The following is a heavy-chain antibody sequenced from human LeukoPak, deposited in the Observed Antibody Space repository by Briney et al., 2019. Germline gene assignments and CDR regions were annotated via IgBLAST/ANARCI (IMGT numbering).Heavy chain of an antibody. Sequence: GRSLRLSCAASGFTFSSYGMHWVRQAPGKGLEWVAVISYDGSNKYYADSVKGRFTISRDNSKNTLYLQMNGLRAEDTAVYYCAKDGRTIFGSMDVWGQGTTVTVSS. J-gene: IGHJ6*02. CDR1: GFTFSSYG. V-gene: IGHV3-30*18. D-gene: IGHD3-3*01. CDR3: AKDGRTIFGSMDV. CDR2: ISYDGSNK.